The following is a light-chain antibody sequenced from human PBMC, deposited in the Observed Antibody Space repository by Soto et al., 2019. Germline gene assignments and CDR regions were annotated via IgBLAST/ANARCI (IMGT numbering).Light chain of an antibody. Sequence: DIQMTQSPSTLSASVGDRVTITCRASQSISSWLAWYQQKPGKAPKLLIYKASSLESGVPSRFSGSGSGKEITLTISSLQPDDFATYYCQQYKSYPYTFGQGTKLEIK. CDR1: QSISSW. CDR3: QQYKSYPYT. J-gene: IGKJ2*01. V-gene: IGKV1-5*03. CDR2: KAS.